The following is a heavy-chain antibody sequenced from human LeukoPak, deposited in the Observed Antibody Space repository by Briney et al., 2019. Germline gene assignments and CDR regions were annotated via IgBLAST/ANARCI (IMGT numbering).Heavy chain of an antibody. J-gene: IGHJ5*02. CDR1: GGSFSGYY. V-gene: IGHV4-34*01. CDR3: AREPKHGGYSFGIWFDP. D-gene: IGHD5-18*01. CDR2: INHSGST. Sequence: SETLSLTCAVYGGSFSGYYWSWIRQPPGKGLEWIGEINHSGSTNYNPSLKSRVTISVDTSKNQFSLKLSSVTAADTAVYCCAREPKHGGYSFGIWFDPWGQGTLVTVSS.